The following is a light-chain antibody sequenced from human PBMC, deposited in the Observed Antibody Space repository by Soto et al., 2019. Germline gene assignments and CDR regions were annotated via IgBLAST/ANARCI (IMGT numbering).Light chain of an antibody. CDR1: QSVSSSH. J-gene: IGKJ1*01. V-gene: IGKV3-20*01. CDR2: DTS. Sequence: EVELTQSPGTLSLSPGERATLSCRASQSVSSSHLAWYQQKRGQAPRLLIYDTSTRATGIPDRFSGSGSGTDFTLTISRLEPEDFAIYYCQQYINYPWTFGQGTKVDIK. CDR3: QQYINYPWT.